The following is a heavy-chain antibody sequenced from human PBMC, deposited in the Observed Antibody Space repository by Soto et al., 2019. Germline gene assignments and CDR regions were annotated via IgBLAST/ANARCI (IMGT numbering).Heavy chain of an antibody. CDR1: GGSISSGGYY. V-gene: IGHV4-31*03. CDR2: IYYSGST. CDR3: ARDNLRDWLVRAFDI. D-gene: IGHD6-19*01. Sequence: QVQLQESGPGLVKPSQTLSLTCTVSGGSISSGGYYWSWIRQHPGKGLEWIGYIYYSGSTYYNPSLKSRVTISVDTSKNQFSLKLSSVTAADTAVYYCARDNLRDWLVRAFDIWGQGTMVTVSS. J-gene: IGHJ3*02.